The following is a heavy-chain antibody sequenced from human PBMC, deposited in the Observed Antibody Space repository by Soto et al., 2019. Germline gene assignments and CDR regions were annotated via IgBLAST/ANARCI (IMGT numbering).Heavy chain of an antibody. CDR2: ISSSGNLI. V-gene: IGHV3-11*01. Sequence: QVQLVESGGGLVKPGGSLRLSCAASGFTFSDKYMSWIRQAPGKGLEWVSLISSSGNLIYYADSVKGRFTISRDNAKNSLYLQMNSLRAEDTAVYYCARDLGYYDSSGYFDYWGQGTLVTVSS. D-gene: IGHD3-22*01. J-gene: IGHJ4*02. CDR3: ARDLGYYDSSGYFDY. CDR1: GFTFSDKY.